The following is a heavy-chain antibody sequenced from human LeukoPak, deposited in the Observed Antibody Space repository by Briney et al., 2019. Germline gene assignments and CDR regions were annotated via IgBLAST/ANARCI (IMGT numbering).Heavy chain of an antibody. Sequence: PSETLSLTCTVSGGSISSYYWSWIRQPPGKGLEWIGYIYTSGSTNYNPSLKSRVTISVDTSKNQCSLKLSSVTAADTAVYYCASPYFSYGGNLVYWGQGTLVTVSS. D-gene: IGHD4-23*01. V-gene: IGHV4-4*09. J-gene: IGHJ4*02. CDR3: ASPYFSYGGNLVY. CDR1: GGSISSYY. CDR2: IYTSGST.